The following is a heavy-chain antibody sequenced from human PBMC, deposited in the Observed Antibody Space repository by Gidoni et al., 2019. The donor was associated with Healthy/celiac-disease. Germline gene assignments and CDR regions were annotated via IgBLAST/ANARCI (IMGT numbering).Heavy chain of an antibody. J-gene: IGHJ4*02. CDR1: GFTFDSYA. Sequence: QVQLGESGGGVVQPGRSLRLSCAASGFTFDSYAIHWVRQAPGRGLEWVAVISYDGSDKYYADSVKGRFTISRDNSKNMLYLQMNSLRVEDTAVYYCARGGWSYSWGTFDYWGQGTLVTVSS. D-gene: IGHD1-26*01. CDR3: ARGGWSYSWGTFDY. CDR2: ISYDGSDK. V-gene: IGHV3-30-3*01.